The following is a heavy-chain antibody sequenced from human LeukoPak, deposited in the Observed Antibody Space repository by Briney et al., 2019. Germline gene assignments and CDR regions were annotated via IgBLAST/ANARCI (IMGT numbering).Heavy chain of an antibody. D-gene: IGHD3-10*01. CDR2: VVVGSGNT. Sequence: TSVKDSCKASGFTFTSSAVQWVRQARGQRLEWIGWVVVGSGNTNYAQKFQERVTITRDMSTSTAYMELSSLRSEDTAVYYCAADTMVRGVIISPGMDVWGQGTTVTVSS. V-gene: IGHV1-58*01. CDR1: GFTFTSSA. CDR3: AADTMVRGVIISPGMDV. J-gene: IGHJ6*02.